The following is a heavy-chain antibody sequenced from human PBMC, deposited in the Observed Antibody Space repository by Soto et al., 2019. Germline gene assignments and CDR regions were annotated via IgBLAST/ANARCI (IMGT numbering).Heavy chain of an antibody. CDR3: AKVVVAATRHTDFDS. Sequence: SETLSLTCTVSGGSINSNNYYWSWIRQPPGKGLAWIASIYYDGSTYYNPSLKSRVTISIDTSKNQFSLRLRSVTAADTAIYYCAKVVVAATRHTDFDSWGQGTLVTVSS. V-gene: IGHV4-39*01. CDR1: GGSINSNNYY. J-gene: IGHJ4*02. CDR2: IYYDGST. D-gene: IGHD2-15*01.